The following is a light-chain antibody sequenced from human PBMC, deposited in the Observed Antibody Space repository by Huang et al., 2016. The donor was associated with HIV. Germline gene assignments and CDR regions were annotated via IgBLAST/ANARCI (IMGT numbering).Light chain of an antibody. CDR2: GAS. CDR1: QAIDKY. Sequence: DIQMTQFPTSLSASVEDRVTITCRAGQAIDKYLNWYQQKSGRAPILLIHGASKLQSGVPSRFSGRASGTHFSLTINSLQPDDSAIYYCQQSYRTPRTFGQGTNLEI. V-gene: IGKV1-39*01. CDR3: QQSYRTPRT. J-gene: IGKJ2*01.